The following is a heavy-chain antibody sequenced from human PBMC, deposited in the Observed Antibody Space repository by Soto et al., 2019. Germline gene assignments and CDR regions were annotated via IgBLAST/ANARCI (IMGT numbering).Heavy chain of an antibody. CDR1: GFTFSSYA. CDR2: ISGSGGST. J-gene: IGHJ4*02. V-gene: IGHV3-23*01. Sequence: GGSLRLSCAASGFTFSSYAMSWVRQAPGKGLEWVSAISGSGGSTYYADSVKGRFTISRDNSKNTLYLQMNSLRAEDTAVYYCAKRSLITIFGVVTGPDYWGQGTLVTVSS. D-gene: IGHD3-3*01. CDR3: AKRSLITIFGVVTGPDY.